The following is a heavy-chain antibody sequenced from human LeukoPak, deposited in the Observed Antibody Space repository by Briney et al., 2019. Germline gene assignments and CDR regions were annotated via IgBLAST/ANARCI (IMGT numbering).Heavy chain of an antibody. CDR3: ARGKYYYDSSGYYKNYFDY. J-gene: IGHJ4*02. Sequence: SETLSLTCTVSGGSISSGGYYWSWIRQHPGKGLEWIGYIYYSGSTNYNPSLKSRVTISVDTSKNQFSLKLSSVTAADTAVYYCARGKYYYDSSGYYKNYFDYWGQGTLVTVSS. V-gene: IGHV4-31*03. CDR2: IYYSGST. CDR1: GGSISSGGYY. D-gene: IGHD3-22*01.